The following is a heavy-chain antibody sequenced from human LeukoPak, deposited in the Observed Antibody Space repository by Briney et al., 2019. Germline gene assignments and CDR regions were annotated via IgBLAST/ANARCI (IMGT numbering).Heavy chain of an antibody. CDR2: IDKKDKGYATAT. D-gene: IGHD1-26*01. CDR1: GFAFSGSA. CDR3: TRDSGTYNWFVP. J-gene: IGHJ5*02. V-gene: IGHV3-73*01. Sequence: GGSLRLSCAASGFAFSGSAIHWVRQSSGKGLEWVGQIDKKDKGYATATAYAASVKGRFTISRDDSINTAYLQMKSLKTEDTALYYCTRDSGTYNWFVPWGQGGLVTVSS.